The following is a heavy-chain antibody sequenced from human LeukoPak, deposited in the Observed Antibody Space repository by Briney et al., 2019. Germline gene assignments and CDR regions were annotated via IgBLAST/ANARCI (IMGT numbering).Heavy chain of an antibody. V-gene: IGHV3-23*01. CDR2: ISGSGGST. D-gene: IGHD3-22*01. Sequence: GGTLRLSCAASGFTFSSYGMSWVRQAPGKGLEWVSAISGSGGSTYYADSVKGRFTISRDNSKNTLYLQMNSLRAEDTAVYYCTRDRAYYDSSGYYYKGDYFDYWGQGTLVTVSS. J-gene: IGHJ4*02. CDR3: TRDRAYYDSSGYYYKGDYFDY. CDR1: GFTFSSYG.